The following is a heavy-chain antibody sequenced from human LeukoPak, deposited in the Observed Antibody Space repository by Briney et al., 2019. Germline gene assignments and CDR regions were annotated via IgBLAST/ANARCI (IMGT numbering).Heavy chain of an antibody. Sequence: GESLKISCKGSGYSFTSYWIGWVRQMPGKGLEWMGIIYPGDSDTRYSPSFQGQVTISADKPISTAYLQWSSLKASDTAMYYCARALLWFGESHYGMDVWGQGTTVTVSS. CDR1: GYSFTSYW. J-gene: IGHJ6*02. CDR3: ARALLWFGESHYGMDV. D-gene: IGHD3-10*01. CDR2: IYPGDSDT. V-gene: IGHV5-51*04.